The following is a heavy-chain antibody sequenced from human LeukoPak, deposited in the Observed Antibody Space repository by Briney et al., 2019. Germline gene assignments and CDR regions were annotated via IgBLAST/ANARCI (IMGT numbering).Heavy chain of an antibody. CDR3: ARGRITIFGVVIKNVTNAFDI. Sequence: ASVKVPCKASGGTFSSYAISWVRQAPGQGLEWMGWINPNSGGTNYAQKFQGRVTMTRDTSISTAYMELSRLRSDDTAVYYCARGRITIFGVVIKNVTNAFDIWGQGTMVTVSS. CDR1: GGTFSSYA. V-gene: IGHV1-2*02. J-gene: IGHJ3*02. D-gene: IGHD3-3*01. CDR2: INPNSGGT.